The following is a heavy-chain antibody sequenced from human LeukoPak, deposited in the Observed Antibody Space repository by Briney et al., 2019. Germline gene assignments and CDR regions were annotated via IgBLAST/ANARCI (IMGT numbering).Heavy chain of an antibody. Sequence: ASVKVSCKXSGYTFTSDYMHWVRQAPGQGLEWMGIINPSGGSTSYAQKFQGRVTMTRDTSTSTVYMELSSLRSEDTPVYYCARDSLQLLLFDYWGQGTLVTVSS. J-gene: IGHJ4*02. CDR2: INPSGGST. CDR1: GYTFTSDY. CDR3: ARDSLQLLLFDY. D-gene: IGHD2-15*01. V-gene: IGHV1-46*03.